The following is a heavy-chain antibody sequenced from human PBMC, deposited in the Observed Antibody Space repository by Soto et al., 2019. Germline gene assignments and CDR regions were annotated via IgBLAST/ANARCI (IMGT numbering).Heavy chain of an antibody. J-gene: IGHJ6*04. Sequence: GASVKVSCKASGYTFTSYGISWVRQAPGQGLEWMGRISAYNGNTNYAQKLQGRVTMTTDTSTSTVYMELSSLRSEDTAVYYCARPYCSSTSCHYGPGDVWGKGTKVTVSS. CDR2: ISAYNGNT. D-gene: IGHD2-2*01. CDR3: ARPYCSSTSCHYGPGDV. CDR1: GYTFTSYG. V-gene: IGHV1-18*01.